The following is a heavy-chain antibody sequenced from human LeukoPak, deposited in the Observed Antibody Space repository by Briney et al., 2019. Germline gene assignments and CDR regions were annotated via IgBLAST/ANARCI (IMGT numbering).Heavy chain of an antibody. CDR2: IYYSGST. D-gene: IGHD6-19*01. J-gene: IGHJ4*02. CDR3: ASIPPGIAVAAIDY. Sequence: PSETLSLTCTVSGGSISSSSYYWGWIRQPPGKGLEWIGSIYYSGSTYYNPSLKSRVTISVDTSKNQFSLKLSSVTAADTAVYYCASIPPGIAVAAIDYWGQGTLVTVSS. CDR1: GGSISSSSYY. V-gene: IGHV4-39*01.